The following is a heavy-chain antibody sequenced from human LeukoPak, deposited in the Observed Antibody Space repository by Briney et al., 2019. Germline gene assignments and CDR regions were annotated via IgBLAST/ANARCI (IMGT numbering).Heavy chain of an antibody. V-gene: IGHV4-59*01. J-gene: IGHJ6*02. CDR3: ARDMMVRGRDYYGMDV. CDR2: IYYSGST. D-gene: IGHD3-10*01. Sequence: SETLSLTCTVSGGSISSYYWSWIRQPPGKGLEWIGYIYYSGSTNYNPSLKSRVTISVDTSKNQFSLKLSSVTAADTAVYYCARDMMVRGRDYYGMDVWGQGTTVTVSS. CDR1: GGSISSYY.